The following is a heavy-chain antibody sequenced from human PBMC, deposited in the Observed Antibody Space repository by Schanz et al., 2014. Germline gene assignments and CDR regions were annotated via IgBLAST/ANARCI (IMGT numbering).Heavy chain of an antibody. CDR2: ISSSSSTR. CDR3: ARDFLLEQLGYSHYYYALDV. Sequence: EVQLVESGGGLVQPGGSLRLSCAASGFTFSSYSMNWVRQAPGKGLEWVSYISSSSSTRYYADSVKGRFTISRDNAKNSRLLQMNSLRAEDTAVYYCARDFLLEQLGYSHYYYALDVWGQGTTVTVSS. CDR1: GFTFSSYS. V-gene: IGHV3-48*01. J-gene: IGHJ6*02. D-gene: IGHD2-15*01.